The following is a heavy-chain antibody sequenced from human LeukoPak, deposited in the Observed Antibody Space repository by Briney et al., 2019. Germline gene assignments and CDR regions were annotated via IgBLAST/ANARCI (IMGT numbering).Heavy chain of an antibody. Sequence: GGSLRLSCTTSGFTFSSYGMHWVRRAPGKGLEWVAVIWYDGSNKYYADSVKGRFTISRDNSKNTLYLQMNSLRAEDTAVYYCARDREWAPDYWGQGTLVTVSS. V-gene: IGHV3-33*08. CDR2: IWYDGSNK. D-gene: IGHD3-3*01. J-gene: IGHJ4*02. CDR1: GFTFSSYG. CDR3: ARDREWAPDY.